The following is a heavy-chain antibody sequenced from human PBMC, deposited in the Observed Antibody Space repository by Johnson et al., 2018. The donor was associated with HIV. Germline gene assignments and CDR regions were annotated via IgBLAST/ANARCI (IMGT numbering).Heavy chain of an antibody. CDR1: GFTFDDYA. CDR2: VSWNSGSI. Sequence: VQLVESGGGLVQPGRSLRLSCAASGFTFDDYAMHWVRQAPGKGLEWVSGVSWNSGSIGYADSVKGQFTISRDNAKNSLYLQMNSLRAEDTALYYCATGENLKWELRFVDAFDIWGQGTMVTVSS. CDR3: ATGENLKWELRFVDAFDI. J-gene: IGHJ3*02. D-gene: IGHD1-26*01. V-gene: IGHV3-9*01.